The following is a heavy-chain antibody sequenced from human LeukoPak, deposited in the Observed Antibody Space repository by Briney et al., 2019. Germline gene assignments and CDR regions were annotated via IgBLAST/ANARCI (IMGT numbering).Heavy chain of an antibody. CDR2: IYYSGST. V-gene: IGHV4-31*03. D-gene: IGHD3-22*01. CDR3: AREGYDSSYYYYLDY. J-gene: IGHJ4*02. CDR1: GGSISSGDYY. Sequence: PSQTLSLTCTVSGGSISSGDYYWSWIRQHPGKGLEWIGNIYYSGSTYYNPSLKSRVTISVDTSKCQFSLKLSSVTAADTAVYYCAREGYDSSYYYYLDYWGRGTLVTVSS.